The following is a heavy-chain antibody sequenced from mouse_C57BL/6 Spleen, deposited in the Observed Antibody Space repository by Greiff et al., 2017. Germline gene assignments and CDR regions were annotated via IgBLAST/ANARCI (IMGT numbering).Heavy chain of an antibody. V-gene: IGHV1-26*01. CDR2: ITPNNGGT. J-gene: IGHJ3*01. D-gene: IGHD2-4*01. Sequence: VQLQQSGPELVKPGASVKISCKASGYTFTDYYMNWVKQSHGKSLEWIGDITPNNGGTSYNQKFKGKATLTVDKSSSTAYMELRSLTSEDSAVYYCARYNYDYDGFAYWGQGTLVTVSA. CDR3: ARYNYDYDGFAY. CDR1: GYTFTDYY.